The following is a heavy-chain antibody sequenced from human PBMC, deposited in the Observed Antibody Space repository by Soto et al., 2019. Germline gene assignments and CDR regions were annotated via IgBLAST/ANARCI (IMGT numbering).Heavy chain of an antibody. Sequence: QITLKESGPTLVKPTQTLTLTCTLSGFSLFTSGVGMGWIRQPPGEALEWLALIYWDDDKRYSPILRSRLTITKDTSKNQVVLTVTNMEPVDTATYYCAHKGDGYRGFKYWGQGTLVTVSS. CDR1: GFSLFTSGVG. J-gene: IGHJ4*02. CDR3: AHKGDGYRGFKY. V-gene: IGHV2-5*02. CDR2: IYWDDDK. D-gene: IGHD5-12*01.